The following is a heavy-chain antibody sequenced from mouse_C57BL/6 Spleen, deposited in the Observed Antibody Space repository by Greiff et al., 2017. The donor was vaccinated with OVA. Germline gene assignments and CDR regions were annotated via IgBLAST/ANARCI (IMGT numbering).Heavy chain of an antibody. V-gene: IGHV1-80*01. CDR1: GYAFSSYW. CDR2: IYPGDGDT. D-gene: IGHD2-1*01. Sequence: QVQLQQSGAELVKPGASVKLSCKASGYAFSSYWMNWVKQRPGKGLEWIGQIYPGDGDTNYNGKFKGKATLTADKSSSTAYMQLSSLTSEDSAVYICARENGNYWYFDVWGKGTTVTVSS. J-gene: IGHJ1*03. CDR3: ARENGNYWYFDV.